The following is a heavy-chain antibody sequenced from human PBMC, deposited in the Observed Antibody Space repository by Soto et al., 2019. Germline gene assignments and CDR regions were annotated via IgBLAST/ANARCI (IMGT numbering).Heavy chain of an antibody. CDR1: GFTFSSYW. CDR3: ARPGPDCTNGVCSKSYYYYYMDV. Sequence: GGSLRLSCAASGFTFSSYWMHWVRQAPGKGLVWVSRINSDGSSTSYADSVKGRFTISRDNAKNTLYLQMNSLRAEDTAVYYCARPGPDCTNGVCSKSYYYYYMDVWGKGTTVTVSS. V-gene: IGHV3-74*01. J-gene: IGHJ6*03. CDR2: INSDGSST. D-gene: IGHD2-8*01.